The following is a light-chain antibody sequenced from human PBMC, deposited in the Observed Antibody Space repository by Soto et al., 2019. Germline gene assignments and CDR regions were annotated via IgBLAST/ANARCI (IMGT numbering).Light chain of an antibody. J-gene: IGKJ4*01. Sequence: EIVLTQSPDTLSLPPGDRATLSCRASQGVSNLLAWYQQRPGQAPRLLIYDASKRATGVPARFSGSGSGTDFTLTISSLEPEDFAVYYCQQRADWPPALTFGGGTKVDI. CDR2: DAS. CDR1: QGVSNL. CDR3: QQRADWPPALT. V-gene: IGKV3-11*01.